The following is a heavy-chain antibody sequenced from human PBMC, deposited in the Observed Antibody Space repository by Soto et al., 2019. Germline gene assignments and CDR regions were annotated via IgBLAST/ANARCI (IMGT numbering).Heavy chain of an antibody. CDR1: GGSFSGYY. V-gene: IGHV4-34*01. CDR2: INHSGST. D-gene: IGHD1-1*01. J-gene: IGHJ4*02. Sequence: PSETLSLTCAVYGGSFSGYYRSWIRQPPGKGLEWIGEINHSGSTNYNPSLKSRVTISVDTSKNQFSLKLSSVTAADTAVYYCARGRRGTTTPGFDYWGQGTLVTVSS. CDR3: ARGRRGTTTPGFDY.